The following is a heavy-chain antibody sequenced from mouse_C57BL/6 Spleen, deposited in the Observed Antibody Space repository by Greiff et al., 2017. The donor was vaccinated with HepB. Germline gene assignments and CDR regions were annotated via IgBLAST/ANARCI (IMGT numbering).Heavy chain of an antibody. CDR1: GFTFSSYG. CDR3: ARQGPYFDY. V-gene: IGHV5-6*01. J-gene: IGHJ2*01. Sequence: EVQLVESGGDLVKPGGSLKLSCAASGFTFSSYGMSWVRQTPDKRLEWVATISSGGSYTYYPDSVKGRFTISRDNAKNTLYLQMSSLKSEDTAMYYCARQGPYFDYWGQVTTLTVSS. D-gene: IGHD3-3*01. CDR2: ISSGGSYT.